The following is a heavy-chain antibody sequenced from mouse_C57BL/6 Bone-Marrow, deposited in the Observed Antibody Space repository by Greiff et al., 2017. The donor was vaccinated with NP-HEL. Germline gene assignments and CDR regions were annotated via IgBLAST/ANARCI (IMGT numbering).Heavy chain of an antibody. Sequence: VQLQQSGAELVRPGASVKLSCTASGFNINDDYMHWVKQRPEQGLEWIGWIDPENGDTEYASKFQGKATITADTSSNTAYLQLSSLTSEDTAVYYCTTGGTVVAFYAMDYWGQGTSVTVSS. CDR3: TTGGTVVAFYAMDY. CDR2: IDPENGDT. D-gene: IGHD1-1*01. J-gene: IGHJ4*01. CDR1: GFNINDDY. V-gene: IGHV14-4*01.